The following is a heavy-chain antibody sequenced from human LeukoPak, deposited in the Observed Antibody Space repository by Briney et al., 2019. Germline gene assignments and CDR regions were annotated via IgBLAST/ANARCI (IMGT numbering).Heavy chain of an antibody. D-gene: IGHD1-7*01. J-gene: IGHJ3*02. CDR2: INHSGST. Sequence: SETLSLTCAVYGESFSGYYWSWIRQPPGKGLEWIGEINHSGSTNYNPSLKSRVTISVDTSKNQFSLKLSSVTAADTAVYYCVKELSIWGQGTMVTVSS. CDR1: GESFSGYY. CDR3: VKELSI. V-gene: IGHV4-34*01.